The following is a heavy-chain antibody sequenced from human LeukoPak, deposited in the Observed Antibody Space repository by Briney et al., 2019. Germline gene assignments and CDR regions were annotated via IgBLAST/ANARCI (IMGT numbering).Heavy chain of an antibody. Sequence: GRSLRLSCAASGFTFSSYGMHWVRQAPGKGLEWVAVISYDGSNKYYADSVKGRFTISRDNSKNTLYLQMDSLTAEDTAVYYCAKSKVFKEAATVLDFDFWGQGTLVTVSS. CDR2: ISYDGSNK. J-gene: IGHJ4*02. D-gene: IGHD6-25*01. V-gene: IGHV3-30*18. CDR1: GFTFSSYG. CDR3: AKSKVFKEAATVLDFDF.